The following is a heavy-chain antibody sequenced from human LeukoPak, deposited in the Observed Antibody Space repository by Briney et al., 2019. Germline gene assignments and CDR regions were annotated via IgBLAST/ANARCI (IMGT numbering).Heavy chain of an antibody. V-gene: IGHV3-21*01. Sequence: PGGSLRLSCAASGFTFSSYSMNWVRQAPGKGLEWVSSISSSSSYIYYADSVKGRFTISIDNAKNSLYLQMNSLRAEDTAVYYCARDLRVVGATPFDYWGQGTLVTVSS. CDR1: GFTFSSYS. D-gene: IGHD1-26*01. CDR2: ISSSSSYI. J-gene: IGHJ4*02. CDR3: ARDLRVVGATPFDY.